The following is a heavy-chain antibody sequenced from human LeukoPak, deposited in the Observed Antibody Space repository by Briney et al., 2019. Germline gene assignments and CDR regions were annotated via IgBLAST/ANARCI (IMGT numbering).Heavy chain of an antibody. CDR2: IYYSGST. Sequence: SETLSLTCTVSGGSISSYYWSWIRQPPGKGLEWIGYIYYSGSTNYNPSLKSRVTMSVDASKNQFSLKLSSVTAADTAVYYCARGRWLLDYWGQGTLVTVSS. J-gene: IGHJ4*02. CDR1: GGSISSYY. D-gene: IGHD5-24*01. CDR3: ARGRWLLDY. V-gene: IGHV4-59*01.